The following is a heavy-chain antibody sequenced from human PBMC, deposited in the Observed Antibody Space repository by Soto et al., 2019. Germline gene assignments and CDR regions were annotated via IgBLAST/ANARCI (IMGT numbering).Heavy chain of an antibody. CDR1: GFAFSGFS. Sequence: EVQLVESGGGLVQPGGSQRLSCAASGFAFSGFSMNWVRQAPGKGLEWVSYISSSSSTINYADSLKGRFTISRDNAKDSLYLQMNSLRDDDTAVYYCARVRWGTYYVDLWGQGTLVTVTS. J-gene: IGHJ5*02. CDR2: ISSSSSTI. CDR3: ARVRWGTYYVDL. D-gene: IGHD1-26*01. V-gene: IGHV3-48*02.